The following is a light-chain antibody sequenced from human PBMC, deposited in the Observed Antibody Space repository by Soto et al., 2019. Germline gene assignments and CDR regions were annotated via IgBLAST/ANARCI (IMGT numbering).Light chain of an antibody. J-gene: IGLJ2*01. CDR2: EVS. CDR1: SSEVGGYNY. Sequence: QSVLTQPPSASGSPGQPVTISCTGTSSEVGGYNYVSWYQHHPGKAPRLMVYEVSKRPSGVPDRFSGSKSGNTASLTVSGLQTEDEADYYCTSYAGSLPVVFGGGTKVTVL. CDR3: TSYAGSLPVV. V-gene: IGLV2-8*01.